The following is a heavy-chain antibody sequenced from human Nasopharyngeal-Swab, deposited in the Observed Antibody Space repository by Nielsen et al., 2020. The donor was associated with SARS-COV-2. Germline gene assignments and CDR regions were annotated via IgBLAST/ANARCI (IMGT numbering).Heavy chain of an antibody. CDR1: GYTFTSNG. Sequence: AAVKVSCKASGYTFTSNGMSWLRQAPGQGPEGLGWINANNGNPIYAPGFTGRFVVSVDTSVNTAYLQISSLKTEDTAVYYCARASGDPALLDSWGQGTLVTVSS. J-gene: IGHJ4*02. CDR2: INANNGNP. D-gene: IGHD5-18*01. V-gene: IGHV7-4-1*02. CDR3: ARASGDPALLDS.